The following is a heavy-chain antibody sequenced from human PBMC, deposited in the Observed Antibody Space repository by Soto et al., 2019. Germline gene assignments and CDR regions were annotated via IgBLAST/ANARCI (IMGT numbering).Heavy chain of an antibody. D-gene: IGHD6-19*01. J-gene: IGHJ5*02. CDR2: VNAYNGNT. Sequence: ASVKVSCKASGYTFTSYGISWVRQAPGQGLEWMGWVNAYNGNTNYAQKFQGRVTMTTDTSTSTAYMELRSLRSDDTAVYYCAREVVRVAGTRWFDPWGQGTLVTVSS. CDR1: GYTFTSYG. V-gene: IGHV1-18*01. CDR3: AREVVRVAGTRWFDP.